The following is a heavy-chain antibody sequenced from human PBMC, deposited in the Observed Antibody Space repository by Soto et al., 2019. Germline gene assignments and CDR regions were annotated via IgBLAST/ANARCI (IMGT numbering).Heavy chain of an antibody. V-gene: IGHV3-30*18. J-gene: IGHJ4*02. CDR1: GFTFSSHG. Sequence: QVQLVESGGGVVQPGRSLRLSCAASGFTFSSHGMHWVRQAPGKGLEWVAGISYDGSNKYYADSVKGRFTISRDNSKNTLYQQMNSRRAEDTAVYYGAKDPCGVRGHNDYWGQGTLVTVSS. D-gene: IGHD3-10*01. CDR3: AKDPCGVRGHNDY. CDR2: ISYDGSNK.